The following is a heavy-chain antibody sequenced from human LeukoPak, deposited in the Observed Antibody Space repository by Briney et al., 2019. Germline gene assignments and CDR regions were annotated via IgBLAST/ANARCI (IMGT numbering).Heavy chain of an antibody. Sequence: PGGSLTLSCVASTFAFTNFGTMWVRQATGGGRGWVSYINNEGRNTIYGDSVEGRLTIPRHNDKNTIYPQIHSQICDHPLLSYLARNYNGMSYGGQGTLVTVSS. D-gene: IGHD1-26*01. CDR3: ARNYNGMSY. CDR2: INNEGRNT. V-gene: IGHV3-74*01. J-gene: IGHJ4*02. CDR1: TFAFTNFG.